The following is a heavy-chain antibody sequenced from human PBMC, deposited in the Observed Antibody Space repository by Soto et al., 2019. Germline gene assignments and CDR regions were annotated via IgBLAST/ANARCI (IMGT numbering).Heavy chain of an antibody. CDR3: ARDLSDKATDRYYYYYYGMDV. V-gene: IGHV1-2*04. J-gene: IGHJ6*02. Sequence: ASVKVSSKASGYTFTCYYMHWVRQAPGQGLQWMGWINPNSGGTNYAQKFQGWVTMTRDTSISTAYMELSRLRSDDTAVYYCARDLSDKATDRYYYYYYGMDVWGQGTTVTVSS. D-gene: IGHD5-18*01. CDR1: GYTFTCYY. CDR2: INPNSGGT.